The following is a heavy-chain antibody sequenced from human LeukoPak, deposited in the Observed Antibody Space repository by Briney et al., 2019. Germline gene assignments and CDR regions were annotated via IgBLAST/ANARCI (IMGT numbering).Heavy chain of an antibody. D-gene: IGHD5-12*01. CDR3: AKEVDRWFTGGGADY. CDR2: ISSTGSYI. J-gene: IGHJ4*02. V-gene: IGHV3-21*01. Sequence: GGSLRLSCAASGFTFSSYSMNWVRQAPGKGLEWVSSISSTGSYIYYADSVKGRFTISRDNAKNSLYLQMNSLRAEDTAVYYCAKEVDRWFTGGGADYWGQGTLVTVSS. CDR1: GFTFSSYS.